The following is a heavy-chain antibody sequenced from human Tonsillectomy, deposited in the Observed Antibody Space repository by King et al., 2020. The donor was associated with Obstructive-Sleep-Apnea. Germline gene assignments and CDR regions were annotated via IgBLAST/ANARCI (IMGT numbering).Heavy chain of an antibody. CDR3: ATVGAGGGYYCFDY. V-gene: IGHV4-31*03. J-gene: IGHJ4*02. CDR1: GGSISSGDYY. D-gene: IGHD3-3*01. CDR2: INYSGST. Sequence: QLQESGPGLVKPSQTLSLTCTVSGGSISSGDYYWSWIRQHPGRGLEWIGYINYSGSTYYNPSLKSRVTISEDTSKNQFSLKLNSVTAADTAVYYCATVGAGGGYYCFDYWGQGTLVTVSS.